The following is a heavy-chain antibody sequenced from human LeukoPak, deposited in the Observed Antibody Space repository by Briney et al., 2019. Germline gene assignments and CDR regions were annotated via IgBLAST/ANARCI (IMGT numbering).Heavy chain of an antibody. Sequence: ASVKVSCKASGYTFTGYYMHWVRQAPGQGLEWMGRINPNSGGTNYAQKFQGRVTMTRDTSIRTAYMELSRLRSDDMAVYYCATLSSYYYDSSGYYNIINYFDYWGQGTLVTVSS. CDR1: GYTFTGYY. J-gene: IGHJ4*02. V-gene: IGHV1-2*06. CDR3: ATLSSYYYDSSGYYNIINYFDY. CDR2: INPNSGGT. D-gene: IGHD3-22*01.